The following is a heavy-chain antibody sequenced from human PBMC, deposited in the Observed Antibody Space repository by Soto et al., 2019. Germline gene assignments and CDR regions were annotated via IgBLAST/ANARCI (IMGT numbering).Heavy chain of an antibody. Sequence: QVHLVESGGGLVKPGGSLRLSCAAAGFTFRDSYMSWVRQAPGKGLEYLSYISGSSTDIKYADSVTGRFTISRDNAKNSLYLEMNSLRAEDTAMYYCARYARVPDSWGQGTLVTVS. CDR1: GFTFRDSY. J-gene: IGHJ4*02. V-gene: IGHV3-11*05. CDR2: ISGSSTDI. CDR3: ARYARVPDS.